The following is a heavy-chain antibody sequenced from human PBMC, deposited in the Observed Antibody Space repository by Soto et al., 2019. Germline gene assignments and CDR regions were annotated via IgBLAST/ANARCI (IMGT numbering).Heavy chain of an antibody. CDR1: GFTFDDYA. Sequence: EVQLVESGGGLVQPGRSLRLSCAASGFTFDDYAMHWVRQAPGKGLEWVSGISWNSGSIGYADSVKGRFTISRDNAKNSLYLQMNSLRAEDTALYYCAKAPKGCTTTVTTGLCDEYFQHWGQGTLVTVSS. CDR2: ISWNSGSI. D-gene: IGHD4-17*01. J-gene: IGHJ1*01. V-gene: IGHV3-9*01. CDR3: AKAPKGCTTTVTTGLCDEYFQH.